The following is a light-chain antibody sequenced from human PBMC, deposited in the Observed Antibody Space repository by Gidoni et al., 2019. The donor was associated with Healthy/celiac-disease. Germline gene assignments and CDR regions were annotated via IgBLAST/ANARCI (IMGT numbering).Light chain of an antibody. CDR2: DAS. CDR1: QSVSSY. J-gene: IGKJ4*01. Sequence: DIVLTQSPATLSLSPGERATLSCRASQSVSSYLAWYQQKPGQAPRLLIYDASNRATGIPARFSGSGSGTDFTRTISSLEPEDFAVYYCQQRSNWPLLTFXGXTKVEIK. CDR3: QQRSNWPLLT. V-gene: IGKV3-11*01.